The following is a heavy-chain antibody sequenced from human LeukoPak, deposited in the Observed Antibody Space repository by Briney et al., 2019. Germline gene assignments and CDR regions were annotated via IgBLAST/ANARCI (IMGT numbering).Heavy chain of an antibody. J-gene: IGHJ4*02. V-gene: IGHV5-51*01. CDR2: IYPGDSDT. CDR3: ARRRYSSGWRYYFDY. D-gene: IGHD6-19*01. CDR1: GSTFTSYW. Sequence: PGESLKISCQGSGSTFTSYWIGWVRQLPGKGLEWMGIIYPGDSDTRYSPSFQGQVTISADKSISTAYLQWSSLKASDTAMYYCARRRYSSGWRYYFDYWGQGTLVTVSS.